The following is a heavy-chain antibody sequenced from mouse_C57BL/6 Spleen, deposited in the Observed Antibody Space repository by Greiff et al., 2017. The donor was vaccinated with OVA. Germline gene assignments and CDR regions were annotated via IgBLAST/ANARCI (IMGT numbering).Heavy chain of an antibody. D-gene: IGHD2-4*01. J-gene: IGHJ2*01. CDR3: ARGRIYYDYGFDY. Sequence: EVQLQESGGGLVKPGGSLKLSCAASGFTFSDYGMHWVRQAPEKGLEWVAYISSGSSTIYYADTVKGRFTISRDNAKNTLFLQMTSLRSEDTAMYYCARGRIYYDYGFDYWGQGTTLTVSS. CDR2: ISSGSSTI. V-gene: IGHV5-17*01. CDR1: GFTFSDYG.